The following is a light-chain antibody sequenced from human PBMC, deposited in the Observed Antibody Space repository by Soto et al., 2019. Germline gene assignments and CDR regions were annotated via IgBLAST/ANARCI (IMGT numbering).Light chain of an antibody. J-gene: IGLJ3*02. CDR1: SGHSTYV. Sequence: QSVLTQSPSASASLGASVKLTCTLSSGHSTYVIAWHQQQPEKGPRYLMKLNSDGSHSKGDGIPDRFSGSSSGAERYLTISSLQSEDEADYYCQTWTTGIQVFGGGTKVTVL. CDR3: QTWTTGIQV. CDR2: LNSDGSH. V-gene: IGLV4-69*01.